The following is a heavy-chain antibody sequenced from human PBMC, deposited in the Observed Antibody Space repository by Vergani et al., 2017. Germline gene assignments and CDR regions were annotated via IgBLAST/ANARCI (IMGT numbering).Heavy chain of an antibody. Sequence: QVQLVQSGAEVKKPGASVKVSCKASGYTFTGYYMHWVRQAPGQGLEWMGWINPNSGGTNYAQKFQGRVTMTRDTSISTAYMELSRLRSDDTAVYYCARGPQWLPTTTNTNRDYWGQGTLVTVSS. J-gene: IGHJ4*02. CDR1: GYTFTGYY. V-gene: IGHV1-2*02. D-gene: IGHD3-22*01. CDR2: INPNSGGT. CDR3: ARGPQWLPTTTNTNRDY.